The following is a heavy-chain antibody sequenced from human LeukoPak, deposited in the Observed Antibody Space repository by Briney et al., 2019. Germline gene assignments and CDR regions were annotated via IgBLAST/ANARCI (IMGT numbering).Heavy chain of an antibody. CDR2: IYHSGST. CDR1: GGSISSSNW. V-gene: IGHV4-4*02. J-gene: IGHJ6*02. Sequence: SETLSLTCAVSGGSISSSNWWSWVRQPPGKGLEWIGEIYHSGSTNYNPSLKSRVTISVDKSKNQFSLKLSSVTAADTAVYYCARAYGYDYYGMDVWGQGTTVTVSS. CDR3: ARAYGYDYYGMDV. D-gene: IGHD4-17*01.